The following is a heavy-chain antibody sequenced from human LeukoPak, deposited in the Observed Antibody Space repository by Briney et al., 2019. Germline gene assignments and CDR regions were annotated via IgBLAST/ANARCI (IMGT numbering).Heavy chain of an antibody. V-gene: IGHV3-30*04. CDR3: ARAHSASWYAAY. Sequence: GGSLRLSCTTSGFTFIDYTMHWVRQAPGEGPEWVALASSDGSDKQYAASVKGRFTISRDDSKNTLCLEMNTLKDEDTAVYYCARAHSASWYAAYWGHGTRVTVSS. J-gene: IGHJ4*03. D-gene: IGHD2-2*01. CDR1: GFTFIDYT. CDR2: ASSDGSDK.